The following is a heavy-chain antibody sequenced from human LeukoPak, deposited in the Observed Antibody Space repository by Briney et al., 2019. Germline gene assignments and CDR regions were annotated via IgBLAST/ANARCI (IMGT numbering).Heavy chain of an antibody. D-gene: IGHD3-10*01. CDR1: GFTFSSYA. CDR2: ISRGGDSP. V-gene: IGHV3-23*01. J-gene: IGHJ4*02. Sequence: GGSLRLSCAASGFTFSSYAMSWVRQAPGKGLQWVSAISRGGDSPYYANSVKGRFTISRDNSRNTLYLQMNTLRAEDTAIYYCAKEVYGSGPYYLDYWGQGTLVTVSS. CDR3: AKEVYGSGPYYLDY.